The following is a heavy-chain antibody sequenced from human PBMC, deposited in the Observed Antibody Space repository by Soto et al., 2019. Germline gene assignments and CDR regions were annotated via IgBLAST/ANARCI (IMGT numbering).Heavy chain of an antibody. D-gene: IGHD3-3*01. CDR2: ISYDGSNK. J-gene: IGHJ4*02. CDR3: AKDIGFWSGLDY. CDR1: GFTFSSYG. Sequence: GGSLRLSCAAFGFTFSSYGMHWVRQAPGKGLEWVAVISYDGSNKYYADSVKGRFTISRDNSKNTLYLQMNSLRAEDTAVYYCAKDIGFWSGLDYWGQGTLVTVSS. V-gene: IGHV3-30*18.